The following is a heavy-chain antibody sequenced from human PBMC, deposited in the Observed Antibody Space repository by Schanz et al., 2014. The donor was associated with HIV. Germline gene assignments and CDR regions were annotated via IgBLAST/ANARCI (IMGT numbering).Heavy chain of an antibody. J-gene: IGHJ5*02. CDR2: IKLDGSEK. D-gene: IGHD1-20*01. Sequence: EGQLVESGGGLVQPGGSLRLSCAASGFTFKTYWMSXXPPPQGKGPSRPPHIKLDGSEKYYVDSVNGRFTISRDNTKNSLYLQMNSLRAEDTAVYYCARDYHWNWFDPWGQGTLVTVSS. CDR3: ARDYHWNWFDP. CDR1: GFTFKTYW. V-gene: IGHV3-7*01.